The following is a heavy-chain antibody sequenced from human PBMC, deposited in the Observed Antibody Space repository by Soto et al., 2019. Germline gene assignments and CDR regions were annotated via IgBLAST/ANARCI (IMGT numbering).Heavy chain of an antibody. CDR2: ISVDNGNT. D-gene: IGHD2-21*01. J-gene: IGHJ6*03. V-gene: IGHV1-18*01. CDR3: PRFRQGDNRHPIGKRYYYYMDV. Sequence: GPGVKKPGASVKVSCKASGYTFSSYGISWVRQAPVQGFERMAWISVDNGNTNFAQRFLGRVTMTTDTGASTAYMELRSLRSAETAAFYCPRFRQGDNRHPIGKRYYYYMDVSGAGTTVPVSS. CDR1: GYTFSSYG.